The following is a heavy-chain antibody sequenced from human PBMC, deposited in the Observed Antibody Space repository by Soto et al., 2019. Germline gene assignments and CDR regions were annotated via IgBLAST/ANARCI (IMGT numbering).Heavy chain of an antibody. D-gene: IGHD6-19*01. CDR2: ISGSGGST. V-gene: IGHV3-23*01. CDR1: GFTFSSYA. CDR3: ATDLAYSSGWYD. J-gene: IGHJ4*02. Sequence: EVQLLESGGGLVQPGGSLRLSCAASGFTFSSYAMSWVRQAPGKGLEWVSAISGSGGSTYYADSVKGRFTISRDNSKNTLYLQMHSLRAEDTAVYYCATDLAYSSGWYDWGQGTLVTVSS.